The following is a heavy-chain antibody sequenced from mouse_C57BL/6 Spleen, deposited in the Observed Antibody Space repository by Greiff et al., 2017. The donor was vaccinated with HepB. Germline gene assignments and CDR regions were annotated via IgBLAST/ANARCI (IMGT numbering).Heavy chain of an antibody. J-gene: IGHJ2*01. CDR3: ARTARIKY. V-gene: IGHV3-2*02. Sequence: EVQLQQSGPGLVKPSQSLSLTCTVTGYSITSGYGWNWIRQFPGNKLEWMGYISYSGSTNYNPSLKIRISITRDTSKNQFFLQLNSVTTEDTATYYCARTARIKYWGQGTTLTVSS. CDR2: ISYSGST. D-gene: IGHD1-2*01. CDR1: GYSITSGYG.